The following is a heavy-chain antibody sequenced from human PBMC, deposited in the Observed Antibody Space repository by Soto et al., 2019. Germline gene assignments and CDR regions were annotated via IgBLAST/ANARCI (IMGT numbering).Heavy chain of an antibody. Sequence: QIQLVQSGAEVKKPGASVKVSCKASGYNFFDYGVSWVRQAPGQGLEWMGWVSPKSGNTDYARKVQGRVTMTTDISTSTAYMALRGLISDDTGVYYCARGRTVSSIGPLLVWGQGTLVSVSS. D-gene: IGHD1-1*01. J-gene: IGHJ1*01. V-gene: IGHV1-18*01. CDR2: VSPKSGNT. CDR3: ARGRTVSSIGPLLV. CDR1: GYNFFDYG.